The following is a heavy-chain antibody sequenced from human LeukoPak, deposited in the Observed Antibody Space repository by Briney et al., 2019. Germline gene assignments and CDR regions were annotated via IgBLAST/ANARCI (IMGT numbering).Heavy chain of an antibody. Sequence: PSETLSLTCAVYGGSFSDYQWTWIRQPPGKGLEWIGYIYYSGSTNYNPSLKSRVTISVDTSKNQFSLKLSSVTAADTAVYYCARGEWELLHDYWGQGTLVTVSS. CDR3: ARGEWELLHDY. J-gene: IGHJ4*02. V-gene: IGHV4-59*01. D-gene: IGHD1-26*01. CDR2: IYYSGST. CDR1: GGSFSDYQ.